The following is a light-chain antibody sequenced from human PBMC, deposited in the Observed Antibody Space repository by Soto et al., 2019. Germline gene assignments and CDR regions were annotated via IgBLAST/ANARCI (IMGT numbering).Light chain of an antibody. CDR3: SSYTSSSNRV. J-gene: IGLJ3*02. V-gene: IGLV2-14*01. CDR1: SSDVGGYNY. CDR2: DVS. Sequence: QSALTQPASVSGSPGQSITISCTGTSSDVGGYNYVSWYQQHPGKAPKLMIYDVSNRPSGVSNRFSGSKSGNTASLTISGPQAEYDADYYRSSYTSSSNRVFGGGTHLSVL.